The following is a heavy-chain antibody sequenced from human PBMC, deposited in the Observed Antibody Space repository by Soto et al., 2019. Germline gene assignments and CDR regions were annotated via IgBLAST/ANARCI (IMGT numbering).Heavy chain of an antibody. CDR3: ARESAGSHKNNWFDP. V-gene: IGHV4-59*01. CDR1: GGSISTYY. Sequence: QVQLQESGPGLVKPSETLSLTYTVSGGSISTYYWSWIRQPPGKGLEWIGYIYYSGSTYYNPSLKSRVTMSVDTSRNQLLLQLNSVTAADTAVYYCARESAGSHKNNWFDPWGQGTLVTVSS. J-gene: IGHJ5*02. CDR2: IYYSGST. D-gene: IGHD3-10*01.